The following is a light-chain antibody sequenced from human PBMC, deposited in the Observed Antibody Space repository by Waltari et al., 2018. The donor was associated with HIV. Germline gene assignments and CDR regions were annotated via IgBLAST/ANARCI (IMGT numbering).Light chain of an antibody. CDR3: QQYNSHSYT. CDR2: KTS. V-gene: IGKV1-5*03. J-gene: IGKJ2*01. Sequence: DVQMTQSPSTLSASVGDKVTNTCRASQIIHNWLAWYQQKPGKPPKLLIYKTSYLESGGPSRFSGSGSGADFTLTIDGLQPDDFATYYCQQYNSHSYTFGQGTKVDVK. CDR1: QIIHNW.